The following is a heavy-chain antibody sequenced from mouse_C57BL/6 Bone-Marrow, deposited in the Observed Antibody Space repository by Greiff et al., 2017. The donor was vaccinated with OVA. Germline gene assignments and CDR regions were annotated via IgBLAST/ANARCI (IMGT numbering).Heavy chain of an antibody. CDR2: IYPRSGNT. V-gene: IGHV1-81*01. CDR1: GYTFTSYG. J-gene: IGHJ2*01. Sequence: SGAELARPGASVKLSCKASGYTFTSYGISWVKQRTGQGLEWIGEIYPRSGNTYYNEKFKGKATLTADKSSSTAYMELRSLTSEDSAVYFCARCYFDYWGQGTTLTVSS. CDR3: ARCYFDY.